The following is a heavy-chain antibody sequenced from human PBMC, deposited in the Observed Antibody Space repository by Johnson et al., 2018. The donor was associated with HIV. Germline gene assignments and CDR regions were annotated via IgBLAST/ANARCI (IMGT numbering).Heavy chain of an antibody. V-gene: IGHV3-20*04. J-gene: IGHJ3*02. Sequence: VQLVESGGGVVRPGGSLRLPCAASGFTFDDYAMHWVRQAPGKGLEWVSGISWNGGSTGYADSVKGRFTISRDNSKNTLYLQMNSLRAEDTAVYYCARGVRNSYGYLLGTFDIWGQGTMVTVSS. CDR2: ISWNGGST. D-gene: IGHD5-18*01. CDR1: GFTFDDYA. CDR3: ARGVRNSYGYLLGTFDI.